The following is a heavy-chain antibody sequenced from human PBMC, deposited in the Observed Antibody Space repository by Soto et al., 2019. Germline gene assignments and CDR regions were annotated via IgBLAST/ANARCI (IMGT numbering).Heavy chain of an antibody. D-gene: IGHD3-10*01. CDR2: ISYDGSNK. CDR1: GFTFSSYA. J-gene: IGHJ5*02. Sequence: GSLRLSCAASGFTFSSYAMHWVRQAPGKGLEWVAVISYDGSNKYYADSVKGRFTISRDNSKNTLYLQMNSLRAEDTAVYYCARDLLNYGSPGGFDPWGQGTLVTVSS. V-gene: IGHV3-30-3*01. CDR3: ARDLLNYGSPGGFDP.